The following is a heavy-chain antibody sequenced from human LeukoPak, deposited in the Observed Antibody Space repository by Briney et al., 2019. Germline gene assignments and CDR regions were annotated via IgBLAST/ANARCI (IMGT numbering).Heavy chain of an antibody. CDR3: ARFHSSGSFRY. D-gene: IGHD6-19*01. V-gene: IGHV4-34*01. CDR1: GGSFSGYY. CDR2: INHSGST. J-gene: IGHJ4*02. Sequence: SETLSLTCAVYGGSFSGYYWSWIRQPPGKGLEWIGEINHSGSTNYNPSLKSRVTISVDTSKNQFSLKLSSVTAADTAVYYCARFHSSGSFRYWGQGTLVTVSS.